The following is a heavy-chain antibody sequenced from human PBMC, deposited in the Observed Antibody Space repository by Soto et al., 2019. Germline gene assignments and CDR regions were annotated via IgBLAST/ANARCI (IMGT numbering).Heavy chain of an antibody. Sequence: QVQLVQSGAEVKKPGASVKVSCKASGYMFSTYDINWVRQDPGQGLEWMGWLNPNSGNKGYAQKFQGRVTMTRNTSIKTAYMELGSLGSDDTAVYYCARDHRYNWNDEGWFDPWGQGTLVTVSS. CDR2: LNPNSGNK. CDR3: ARDHRYNWNDEGWFDP. CDR1: GYMFSTYD. J-gene: IGHJ5*02. V-gene: IGHV1-8*01. D-gene: IGHD1-20*01.